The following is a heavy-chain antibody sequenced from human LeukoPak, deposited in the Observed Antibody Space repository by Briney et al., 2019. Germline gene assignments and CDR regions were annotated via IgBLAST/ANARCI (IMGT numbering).Heavy chain of an antibody. D-gene: IGHD3-3*01. CDR1: GGSISGYY. J-gene: IGHJ4*02. CDR3: ARDGARYDFWSGYGYYFDY. V-gene: IGHV4-4*07. CDR2: IYTSGST. Sequence: PSETLSLTCTVSGGSISGYYWSWIRQPAGKGLEWIGRIYTSGSTSYNPSLKSRVTMSVDTSKNQFSLKLSSVTAADTAVYYCARDGARYDFWSGYGYYFDYWGQGTLVTVSS.